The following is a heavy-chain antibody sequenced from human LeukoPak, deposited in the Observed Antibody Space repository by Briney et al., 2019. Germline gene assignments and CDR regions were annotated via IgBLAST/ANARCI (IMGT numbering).Heavy chain of an antibody. Sequence: ASVKVSCKASVYTFTSYDINWVRQATGQGLEWMGWMNPNSGNTGYAQKFQGRVTMTRNTSISTAYMELSSLRSEDTAVYYCASALRGCSGGSCYSTALYYFDYWGQGTLVTVPS. V-gene: IGHV1-8*01. J-gene: IGHJ4*02. CDR2: MNPNSGNT. CDR1: VYTFTSYD. D-gene: IGHD2-15*01. CDR3: ASALRGCSGGSCYSTALYYFDY.